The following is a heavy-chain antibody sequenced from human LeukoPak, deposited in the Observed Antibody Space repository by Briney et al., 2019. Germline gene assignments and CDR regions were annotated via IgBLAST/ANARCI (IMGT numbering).Heavy chain of an antibody. J-gene: IGHJ4*02. CDR3: ARVGPGVWFDY. V-gene: IGHV4-30-4*01. Sequence: SQTLSLTCTVSGGSISSGDYYWSWIRQPPGKGLEWIGNIYYSGSTYYDPSLKSRVTISVDTSKNQFSLKLSSVTAADTAVYYCARVGPGVWFDYWGQGTLVTVSS. CDR2: IYYSGST. D-gene: IGHD3-16*01. CDR1: GGSISSGDYY.